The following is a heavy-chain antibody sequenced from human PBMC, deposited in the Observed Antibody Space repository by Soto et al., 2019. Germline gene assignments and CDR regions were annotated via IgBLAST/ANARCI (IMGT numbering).Heavy chain of an antibody. CDR3: ARAPNSDFGRGPPAPGMNV. D-gene: IGHD3-3*01. CDR1: GGSLSSYY. J-gene: IGHJ6*02. CDR2: IYYSGNT. V-gene: IGHV4-59*12. Sequence: SETLSLTCTVSGGSLSSYYWSWIRQAPGKGLEWIGFIYYSGNTDYNPSLKSRVTISVDKSKNQFSLKLSSVTAADTAVYYCARAPNSDFGRGPPAPGMNVWGQGPTVTLPS.